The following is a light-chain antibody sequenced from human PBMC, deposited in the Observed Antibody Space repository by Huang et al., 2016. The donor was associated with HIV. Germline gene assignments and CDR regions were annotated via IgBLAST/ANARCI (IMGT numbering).Light chain of an antibody. CDR1: QRVSSN. CDR3: QQYNNWPRT. J-gene: IGKJ2*02. V-gene: IGKV3-15*01. CDR2: GAS. Sequence: EIVMTQSPATLSVSPGERATPSCRASQRVSSNLAWYQQKPGQAPRLLIYGASTRATGSPARFSGSGSGTEFTLTISSLQSEDFAVYYCQQYNNWPRTFGQGTKLEIK.